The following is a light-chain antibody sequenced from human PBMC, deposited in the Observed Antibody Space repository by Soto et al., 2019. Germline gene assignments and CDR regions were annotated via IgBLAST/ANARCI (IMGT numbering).Light chain of an antibody. CDR3: QQYNNWPPSIT. Sequence: EIVMTQSPATLSVSPGERATLSCRASQSVSRHLAWYQQKPGQAPRLLIYGASTRATGIPARFSGSGSGTEFTLTIRSLQSEDFAVYYCQQYNNWPPSITFGQGTRLEIK. CDR1: QSVSRH. V-gene: IGKV3-15*01. CDR2: GAS. J-gene: IGKJ5*01.